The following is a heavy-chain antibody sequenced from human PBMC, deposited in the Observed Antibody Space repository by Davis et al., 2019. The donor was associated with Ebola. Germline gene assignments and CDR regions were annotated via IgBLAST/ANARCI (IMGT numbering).Heavy chain of an antibody. CDR2: ISYDGSNK. CDR1: GFTFSSYG. J-gene: IGHJ4*02. D-gene: IGHD4-17*01. CDR3: AKGPPLHGDYGYYFDY. V-gene: IGHV3-30*18. Sequence: GESLKISCAASGFTFSSYGMHWVRQAPGKGLEWVAVISYDGSNKYYADSVKGRFTISRDNSKNTLYLQMNSLRAEDTAVYYCAKGPPLHGDYGYYFDYWGQGTLVTVSS.